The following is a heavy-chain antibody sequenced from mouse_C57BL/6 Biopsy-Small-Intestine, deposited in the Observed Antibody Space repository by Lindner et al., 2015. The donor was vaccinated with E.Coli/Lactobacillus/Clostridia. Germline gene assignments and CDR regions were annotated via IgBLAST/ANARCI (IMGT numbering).Heavy chain of an antibody. V-gene: IGHV1-20*01. J-gene: IGHJ1*03. CDR3: AREGYGYFDV. CDR1: GYSFIGYF. CDR2: INPYNGDT. Sequence: VQLQESGPELVKPGASVKISCKASGYSFIGYFINLVKQSHGKSLEWIGRINPYNGDTFYNQKFKGKATLTADKSSNTAYMQLSSLTSEDSAVYFCAREGYGYFDVWGTGTTVTVSS.